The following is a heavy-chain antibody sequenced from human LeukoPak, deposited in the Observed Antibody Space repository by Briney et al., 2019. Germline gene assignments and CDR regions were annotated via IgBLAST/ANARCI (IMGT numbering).Heavy chain of an antibody. J-gene: IGHJ4*02. CDR1: GYTFTSYG. V-gene: IGHV1-18*01. CDR2: ISADNSNT. D-gene: IGHD6-19*01. CDR3: ARDQWLVGVDY. Sequence: ASVKVSCKASGYTFTSYGISWVRQAPGQGLEWMGWISADNSNTHYAQKLQARVTMATDTSTSTAYMELRSLRSDDTAVYYCARDQWLVGVDYWGQGTLVTVSS.